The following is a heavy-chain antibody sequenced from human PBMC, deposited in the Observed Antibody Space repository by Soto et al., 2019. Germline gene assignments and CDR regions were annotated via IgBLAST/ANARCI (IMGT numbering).Heavy chain of an antibody. CDR2: VYHNGLT. Sequence: SETLSLTCDVSGDSIGSNVWWSWVRQPPGEGLEWIGEVYHNGLTDYNPSLRGRATMSADMSKNQFSLRVTSVTDADTAIYYCARDAEMPGEADRFDYWGQGALVTVYS. J-gene: IGHJ4*02. CDR3: ARDAEMPGEADRFDY. D-gene: IGHD2-2*01. V-gene: IGHV4-4*02. CDR1: GDSIGSNVW.